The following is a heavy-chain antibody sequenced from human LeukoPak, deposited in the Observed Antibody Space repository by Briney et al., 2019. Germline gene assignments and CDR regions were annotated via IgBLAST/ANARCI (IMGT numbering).Heavy chain of an antibody. CDR3: ARGSRRLQLWFNWFDP. D-gene: IGHD5-18*01. CDR1: GGSISSSSYY. Sequence: SETLSLTCTVSGGSISSSSYYWGWIRQPPGKGLEWIGSIYYSGSTYYNPSLKSRVTISVDTSKNQFSLKLSSATAADTAVYYCARGSRRLQLWFNWFDPWGQGTLVTVSS. V-gene: IGHV4-39*01. J-gene: IGHJ5*02. CDR2: IYYSGST.